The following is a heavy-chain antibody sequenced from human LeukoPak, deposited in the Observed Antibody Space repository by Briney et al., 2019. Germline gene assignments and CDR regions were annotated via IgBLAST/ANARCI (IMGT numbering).Heavy chain of an antibody. CDR3: ASWNGGVDKDAFDI. V-gene: IGHV4-34*01. J-gene: IGHJ3*02. Sequence: NPSETLSLTCAVSGGTFRGYYWSWIRKPPGKGLEWIGEINHSGSTNYNPSLKSRVTISVDTSKNQFSLKLSSVTAADTAVYYCASWNGGVDKDAFDIWGQGTMVTVSS. D-gene: IGHD3-16*01. CDR2: INHSGST. CDR1: GGTFRGYY.